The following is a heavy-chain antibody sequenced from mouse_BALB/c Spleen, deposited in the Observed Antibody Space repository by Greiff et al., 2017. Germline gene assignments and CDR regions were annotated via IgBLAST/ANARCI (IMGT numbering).Heavy chain of an antibody. CDR1: GFTFTDYY. CDR3: ARDIEGLLLLYYAMDY. D-gene: IGHD2-3*01. Sequence: EVKLVESGGGLVQPGGSLRLSCATSGFTFTDYYMSWVRQPPGKALEWLGFIRNKANGYTTEYSASVKGRFTISRDNSQSILYLQMNTLRAEDSATYYCARDIEGLLLLYYAMDYWGQGTSVTVSS. V-gene: IGHV7-3*02. CDR2: IRNKANGYTT. J-gene: IGHJ4*01.